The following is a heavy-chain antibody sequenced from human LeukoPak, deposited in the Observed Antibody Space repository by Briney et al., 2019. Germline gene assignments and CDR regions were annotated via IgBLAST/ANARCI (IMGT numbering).Heavy chain of an antibody. J-gene: IGHJ3*02. V-gene: IGHV4-39*01. D-gene: IGHD3-22*01. CDR3: ARYSDSGGYETAFDI. Sequence: PSETLSLTCTVSGASISSGSYFWGWIRQPPGKGLEWIGSVSHSRSTYYNPSLRSRVTISADTSKSQFSLELTSVTAADTALYYCARYSDSGGYETAFDIWGQGTMVTVSS. CDR2: VSHSRST. CDR1: GASISSGSYF.